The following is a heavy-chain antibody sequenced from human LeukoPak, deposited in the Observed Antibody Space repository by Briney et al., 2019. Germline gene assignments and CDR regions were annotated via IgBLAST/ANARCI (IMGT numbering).Heavy chain of an antibody. Sequence: PGESLRLSCAASGFTFSNYMMTWVRQAPGKGLEWVANIKPDGGEKFYVDSVKGRFTISRDNAKNSVYLQMNSLRAEDTAVYYCARGRYCSGGGCHYFDYWGQGTLVTVSS. V-gene: IGHV3-7*01. CDR2: IKPDGGEK. D-gene: IGHD2-15*01. CDR3: ARGRYCSGGGCHYFDY. J-gene: IGHJ4*02. CDR1: GFTFSNYM.